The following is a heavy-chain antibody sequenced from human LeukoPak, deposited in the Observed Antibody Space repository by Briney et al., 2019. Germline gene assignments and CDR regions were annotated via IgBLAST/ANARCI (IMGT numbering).Heavy chain of an antibody. Sequence: GGSLRLSCAASGFGLSSYEMNWVRQAPGKGLEWVSCSSSSGTTNHYADSVKGRFTISRDNAKNSLYLQMNYLRAEDTAVYYCARDWKFWGQGTLVTVSS. CDR1: GFGLSSYE. CDR2: SSSSGTTN. J-gene: IGHJ4*02. D-gene: IGHD1-1*01. CDR3: ARDWKF. V-gene: IGHV3-48*03.